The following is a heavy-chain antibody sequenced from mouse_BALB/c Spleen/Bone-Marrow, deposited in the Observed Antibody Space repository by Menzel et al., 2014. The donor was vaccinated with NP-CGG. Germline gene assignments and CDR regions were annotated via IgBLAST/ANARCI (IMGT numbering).Heavy chain of an antibody. J-gene: IGHJ3*01. V-gene: IGHV1-74*01. CDR3: TRGDGYGGFAY. CDR2: IHPSDSET. Sequence: VQLQQSGAELARPGASVKLSCKTSGYSFTTYWMNWVKQRPGQGLEWIGMIHPSDSETKLNQKFKDKVTLTVDKSSNTAKMKLNSPTSEDSAVYYCTRGDGYGGFAYWGQGTLVTISA. CDR1: GYSFTTYW. D-gene: IGHD2-2*01.